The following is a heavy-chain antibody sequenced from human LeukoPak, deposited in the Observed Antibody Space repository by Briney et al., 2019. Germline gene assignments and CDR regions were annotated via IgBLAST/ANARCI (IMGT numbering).Heavy chain of an antibody. J-gene: IGHJ4*02. D-gene: IGHD4-17*01. CDR3: ANEIRPNDY. V-gene: IGHV3-23*03. CDR2: IYKDAKM. Sequence: GGSLRLSCVVSGFTFSDYAMSWVRQAPGKGLEWVSVIYKDAKMYYIDSVKGRFTISRDTSKNTLYLQMNSLRAEDTAVYYCANEIRPNDYWGQGTQVTVSS. CDR1: GFTFSDYA.